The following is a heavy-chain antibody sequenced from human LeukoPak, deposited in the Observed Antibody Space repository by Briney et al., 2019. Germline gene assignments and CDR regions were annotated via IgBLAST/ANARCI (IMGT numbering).Heavy chain of an antibody. CDR2: IRSKAYGGTT. Sequence: PGRSLRLSCTASGFTFGDYAMSWVRPAPGKGLEWVGFIRSKAYGGTTEYAASVKGRFTISRDDSKSIAYLQMNSLKTEDTAVYYCTREGASDAFDIWGQGTMVTVSS. D-gene: IGHD4/OR15-4a*01. CDR3: TREGASDAFDI. J-gene: IGHJ3*02. V-gene: IGHV3-49*04. CDR1: GFTFGDYA.